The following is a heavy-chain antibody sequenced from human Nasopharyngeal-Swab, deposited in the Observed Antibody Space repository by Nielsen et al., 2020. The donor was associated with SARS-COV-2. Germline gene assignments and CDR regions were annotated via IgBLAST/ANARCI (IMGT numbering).Heavy chain of an antibody. CDR1: GFTFSSYS. D-gene: IGHD5-18*01. Sequence: GESLKISCAASGFTFSSYSMNWVRQAPGKGLEWVSYISSSSSTIYYADSVKGRFTISRDNAKNSLYLQMNSLRAEDTAVYYCARDLGYSAMVTFPETADSAFDIWGQGTMVTVSS. CDR2: ISSSSSTI. CDR3: ARDLGYSAMVTFPETADSAFDI. J-gene: IGHJ3*02. V-gene: IGHV3-48*01.